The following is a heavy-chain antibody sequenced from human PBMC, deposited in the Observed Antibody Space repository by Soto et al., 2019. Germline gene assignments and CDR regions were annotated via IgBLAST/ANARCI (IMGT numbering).Heavy chain of an antibody. CDR3: ARRLSGGPDY. V-gene: IGHV5-51*01. CDR2: IYPGDSDT. J-gene: IGHJ4*02. D-gene: IGHD2-15*01. Sequence: GESLKLSCTASGYRFSTYFIGWVRQMPGKGLEWMGLIYPGDSDTRYSPSFQGQVTISADKSTSTAYLQWSSLKASDTAMYYCARRLSGGPDYWGQGTLVTVS. CDR1: GYRFSTYF.